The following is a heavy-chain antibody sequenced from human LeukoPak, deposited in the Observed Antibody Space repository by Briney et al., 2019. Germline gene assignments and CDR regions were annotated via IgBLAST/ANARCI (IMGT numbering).Heavy chain of an antibody. J-gene: IGHJ4*02. D-gene: IGHD2-2*01. CDR3: ARDRVGSAAFDY. Sequence: GSLRLSCAASGFTFSTYNMNWVRQAPGKGLEWVSSISSSSSYIYYADSVKGRFTISRDNAKNSLYLQMNSLRAEDTAVYYCARDRVGSAAFDYWGQGTLVTVSS. CDR2: ISSSSSYI. V-gene: IGHV3-21*01. CDR1: GFTFSTYN.